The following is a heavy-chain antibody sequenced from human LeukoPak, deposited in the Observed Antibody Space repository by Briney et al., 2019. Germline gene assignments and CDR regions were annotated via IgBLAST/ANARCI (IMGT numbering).Heavy chain of an antibody. CDR2: INPNSGGT. CDR1: GYTFTVYY. V-gene: IGHV1-2*02. J-gene: IGHJ4*02. Sequence: ASVTVSCKASGYTFTVYYMHWVRQAPGQGLGWMGWINPNSGGTNYAQKFQGRVTMTRDTSISTAYMELSRLRSDDTAVYYCARAMYYYDSSGYYDYFDYWGQGTLVTVSP. CDR3: ARAMYYYDSSGYYDYFDY. D-gene: IGHD3-22*01.